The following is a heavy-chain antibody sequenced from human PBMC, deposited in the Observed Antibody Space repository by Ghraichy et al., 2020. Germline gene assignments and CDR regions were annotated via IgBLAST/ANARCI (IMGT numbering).Heavy chain of an antibody. Sequence: GGSLRLSCAASGFTFSSYAMSWVRKAPGKGREWVSAISGSGGSTYYADSLKGRFTISRDNSKKTLYLQMNSLRAEDMAVYYCAKDPGDYAYFDYWGQGTLVTVSS. D-gene: IGHD7-27*01. CDR3: AKDPGDYAYFDY. V-gene: IGHV3-23*01. CDR2: ISGSGGST. CDR1: GFTFSSYA. J-gene: IGHJ4*02.